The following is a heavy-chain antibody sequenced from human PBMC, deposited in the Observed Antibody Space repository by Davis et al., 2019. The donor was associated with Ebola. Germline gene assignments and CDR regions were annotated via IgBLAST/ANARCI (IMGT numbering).Heavy chain of an antibody. V-gene: IGHV4-34*01. Sequence: PGGSLRLSCAVYGGSFSGYYWSWIRQPPGKGLEWIGEINHSGSTNYNPSLKSRVTISVDTSKNQFSLKLSSVTAADTAVYYCASSGYEGNWFDPWGQGTLVTVSS. CDR1: GGSFSGYY. D-gene: IGHD5-12*01. CDR3: ASSGYEGNWFDP. J-gene: IGHJ5*02. CDR2: INHSGST.